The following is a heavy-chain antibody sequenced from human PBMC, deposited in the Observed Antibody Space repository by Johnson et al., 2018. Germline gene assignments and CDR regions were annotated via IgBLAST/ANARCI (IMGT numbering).Heavy chain of an antibody. CDR2: ISWNSGSI. J-gene: IGHJ1*01. D-gene: IGHD3-22*01. CDR3: AKDTDYYDSSGYYYEYFQH. V-gene: IGHV3-9*01. Sequence: VQLVQSGGGLVQPGGSLRLSCAASGFTFDDYAMHWVRQAPGKGLEWVSGISWNSGSIGYADSVKGRFTISRDNAKNSLYLQMNSLRAEDTAVYYCAKDTDYYDSSGYYYEYFQHWGQGTLVTVSS. CDR1: GFTFDDYA.